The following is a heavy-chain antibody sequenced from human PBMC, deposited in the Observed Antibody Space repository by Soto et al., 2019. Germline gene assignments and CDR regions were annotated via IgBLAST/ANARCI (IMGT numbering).Heavy chain of an antibody. J-gene: IGHJ5*02. CDR2: VYSGITST. CDR1: GFTVKSNS. V-gene: IGHV3-53*01. CDR3: ARGRAGFDP. Sequence: GGSLRLSCTVSGFTVKSNSMNWVRQAPGQGLEWVSVVYSGITSTDYADSMKGRFTISRDNSKNSLYLQMNSLKAEDTAVYYCARGRAGFDPWGQGTLVTVSS.